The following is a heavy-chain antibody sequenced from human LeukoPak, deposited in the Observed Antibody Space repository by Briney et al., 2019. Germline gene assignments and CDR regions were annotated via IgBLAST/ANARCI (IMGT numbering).Heavy chain of an antibody. V-gene: IGHV1-2*02. CDR3: ARGVVIIIHYYYYMDV. CDR2: INPNSGGT. D-gene: IGHD3-3*01. J-gene: IGHJ6*03. Sequence: GASVKVSGKASGYTFTGYYMHRVRQAPGQGLEWMGWINPNSGGTNYAQKFQGRVTMTRDTSISTAYMELSRLRSDDTAVYYCARGVVIIIHYYYYMDVWGKGTTVTVSS. CDR1: GYTFTGYY.